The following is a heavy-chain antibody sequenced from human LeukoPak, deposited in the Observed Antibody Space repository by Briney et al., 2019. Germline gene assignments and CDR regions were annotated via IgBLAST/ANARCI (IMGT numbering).Heavy chain of an antibody. CDR1: GYTFTGYY. Sequence: ASVTVSCTASGYTFTGYYMHWVRQAPGQGLEWMGWINPNSGGTNYAQRFQGRVTMTRDTSISTAYMELSRLRSDDTAVYYCARDQGDGEIAFDYWGQGTLVTVSS. J-gene: IGHJ4*02. CDR2: INPNSGGT. V-gene: IGHV1-2*02. D-gene: IGHD2/OR15-2a*01. CDR3: ARDQGDGEIAFDY.